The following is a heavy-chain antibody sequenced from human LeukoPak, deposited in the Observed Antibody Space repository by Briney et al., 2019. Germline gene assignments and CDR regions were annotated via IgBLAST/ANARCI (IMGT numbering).Heavy chain of an antibody. V-gene: IGHV3-7*03. CDR2: IKQDGREK. CDR3: ARESAAAAFDY. J-gene: IGHJ4*02. CDR1: GFTFSSYW. D-gene: IGHD6-13*01. Sequence: GGSLRLSCAASGFTFSSYWMSWVRQAPGKGLEWVANIKQDGREKYYVDSVKGRFTISRDNAKNSLYLQMNSLRAEDTAVYYCARESAAAAFDYWGQGTLVTVSS.